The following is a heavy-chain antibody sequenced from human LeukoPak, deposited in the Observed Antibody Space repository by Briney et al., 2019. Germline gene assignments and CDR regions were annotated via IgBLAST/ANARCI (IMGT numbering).Heavy chain of an antibody. D-gene: IGHD6-6*01. J-gene: IGHJ5*02. CDR3: ARVTPLSQVAARRKRWFDP. Sequence: ASVKVSCKASGYTFTSYDIIWVRQATGQGLEWMGWMNPNSGNTGYAQKFQGRVTMTRNTSISTAYMELSSLRSEDTAVYYCARVTPLSQVAARRKRWFDPWGQGTLVTVSP. V-gene: IGHV1-8*01. CDR2: MNPNSGNT. CDR1: GYTFTSYD.